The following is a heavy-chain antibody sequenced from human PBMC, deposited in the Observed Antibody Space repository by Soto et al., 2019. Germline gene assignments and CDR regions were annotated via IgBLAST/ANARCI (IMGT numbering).Heavy chain of an antibody. V-gene: IGHV4-34*01. CDR1: GGSFSGYY. J-gene: IGHJ4*02. Sequence: PSETLSLTCAVYGGSFSGYYWSWIRQPPGKGLEWIGEINHSGSTNYNPSLKSRVAISVDTSKNQFSLKLSSVTAADTAVYYCAARSGQSLVRSALDYWGQGTLVTVSS. CDR2: INHSGST. D-gene: IGHD6-19*01. CDR3: AARSGQSLVRSALDY.